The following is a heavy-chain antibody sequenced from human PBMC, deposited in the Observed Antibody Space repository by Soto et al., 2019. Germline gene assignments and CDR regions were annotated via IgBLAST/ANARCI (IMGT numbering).Heavy chain of an antibody. J-gene: IGHJ5*02. D-gene: IGHD3-16*01. V-gene: IGHV4-39*01. CDR2: MHYSGAT. CDR1: GGSSSSSTCS. CDR3: ARQGSNSSRRLSWFDP. Sequence: SETLSLTCTASGGSSSSSTCSWGWIRQPPGKGLEWIGSMHYSGATYYNPSLKSRVSISVDTSKSQFSLKLTFVTAADTAVYFCARQGSNSSRRLSWFDPWGQGTLVTVSS.